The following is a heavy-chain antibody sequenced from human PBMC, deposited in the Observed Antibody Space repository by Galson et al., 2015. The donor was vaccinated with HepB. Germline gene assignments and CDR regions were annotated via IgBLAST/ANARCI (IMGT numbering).Heavy chain of an antibody. CDR2: IRSKAYGGTT. CDR1: GFTFGDYA. D-gene: IGHD2-2*01. Sequence: SLRLSCAASGFTFGDYAMSWFRQAPGKGLEWVGFIRSKAYGGTTEYAASVKGRFTISRDDSKSIAYLQMNSLKTEDTAVYYCTTAGWGGGVVPAAKSSSWFDPWGQGTLVTVSS. J-gene: IGHJ5*02. CDR3: TTAGWGGGVVPAAKSSSWFDP. V-gene: IGHV3-49*03.